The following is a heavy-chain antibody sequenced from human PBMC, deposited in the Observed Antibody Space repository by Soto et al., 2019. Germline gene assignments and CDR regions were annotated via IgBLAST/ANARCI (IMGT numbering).Heavy chain of an antibody. J-gene: IGHJ6*02. V-gene: IGHV4-61*01. D-gene: IGHD3-10*01. CDR2: IYYSGST. Sequence: SETLSLTCTVSGGSVSSGSYYWSWIRQPPGKGLEWIGYIYYSGSTNYNPSLKSRVTISVDTSKNQFSLKLSSVTAADTAVYYCARDYYGSGSPTIWYYYGMDVWGQGTTVTVSS. CDR1: GGSVSSGSYY. CDR3: ARDYYGSGSPTIWYYYGMDV.